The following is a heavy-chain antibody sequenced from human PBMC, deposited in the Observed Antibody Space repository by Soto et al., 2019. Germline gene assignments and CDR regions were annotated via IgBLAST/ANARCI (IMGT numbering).Heavy chain of an antibody. D-gene: IGHD3-16*01. V-gene: IGHV4-30-4*01. Sequence: PPEGMPRTYDGSGGTVDTGMQYCIWICQAPGKGLEWIGYIFSSGTTYYNPSLKSRLTMSLDTSQNQFSLRLASVTDADSAVYYCARVPSPFDYFYAIAVWGQGNTVTVS. CDR1: GGTVDTGMQY. CDR3: ARVPSPFDYFYAIAV. CDR2: IFSSGTT. J-gene: IGHJ6*02.